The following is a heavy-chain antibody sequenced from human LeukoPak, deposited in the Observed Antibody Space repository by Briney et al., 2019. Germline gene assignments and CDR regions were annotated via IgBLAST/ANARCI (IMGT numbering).Heavy chain of an antibody. CDR3: APTAEAYTSWWKV. D-gene: IGHD3-16*01. Sequence: ASVKVSCKASGFKFTDDYMHWVRQAPGQGLEFMGWINPDSGFTNYAQKFKGRVTMTRDTSISTAYLEVRSLTSDDTAVYYCAPTAEAYTSWWKVWGQGTLVTVSS. CDR1: GFKFTDDY. CDR2: INPDSGFT. J-gene: IGHJ4*02. V-gene: IGHV1-2*02.